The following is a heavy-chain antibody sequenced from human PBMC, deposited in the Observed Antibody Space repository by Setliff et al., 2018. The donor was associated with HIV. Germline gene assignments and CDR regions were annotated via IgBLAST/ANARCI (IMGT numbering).Heavy chain of an antibody. Sequence: GASVKVSCKASGYTFTGYYMHWVRQAPGQGLEWMGWTNPNSGGTTYAQKFQGRVTRTRDTSISTAYMGVSRLRSDDTAVYYCARARWSERDDDAFDIWGQGTMVTVSS. J-gene: IGHJ3*02. V-gene: IGHV1-2*02. CDR2: TNPNSGGT. CDR3: ARARWSERDDDAFDI. D-gene: IGHD1-26*01. CDR1: GYTFTGYY.